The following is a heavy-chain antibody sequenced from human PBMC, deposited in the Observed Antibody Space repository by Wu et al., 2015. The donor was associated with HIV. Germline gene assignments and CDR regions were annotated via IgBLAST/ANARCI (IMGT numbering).Heavy chain of an antibody. CDR1: GYTFTSYD. D-gene: IGHD3-10*02. CDR2: MNPNSGNT. CDR3: ARGCSYYYYYYMDV. V-gene: IGHV1-8*03. J-gene: IGHJ6*03. Sequence: QVQLAQSGAEVKKPGASVKVSCKASGYTFTSYDINWVRQATGQGLEWMGWMNPNSGNTGYAQKFQGRVTITRNTSISTAYMELSSLRSEDTAVYYCARGCSYYYYYYMDVWGKGTTVTVSS.